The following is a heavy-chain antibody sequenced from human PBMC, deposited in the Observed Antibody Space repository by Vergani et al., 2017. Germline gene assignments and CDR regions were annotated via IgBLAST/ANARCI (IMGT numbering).Heavy chain of an antibody. CDR2: IDPSDSYT. Sequence: EVQLVQSGAEVKKPGESLRISCKGSGYSFTSYWISWVRQMPGKGLEWMGRIDPSDSYTNYSPSFQGHVTISADKSISTAYLQWSSLKASDTAMYYCARQVAVAGKSWGPYYYYGMDVWGQGTTVTVSS. CDR1: GYSFTSYW. CDR3: ARQVAVAGKSWGPYYYYGMDV. J-gene: IGHJ6*02. V-gene: IGHV5-10-1*01. D-gene: IGHD6-19*01.